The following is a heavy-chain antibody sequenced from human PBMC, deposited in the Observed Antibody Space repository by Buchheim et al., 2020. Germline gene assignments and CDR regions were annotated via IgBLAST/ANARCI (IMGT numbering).Heavy chain of an antibody. CDR2: ISSYSSYT. CDR3: ARAQYSSSSGYSSGWWDY. J-gene: IGHJ4*02. D-gene: IGHD6-19*01. Sequence: QVQLVDSGGGLVKPGGSLRLSCAASGFTFSDYYTSWIRQAPGKGLEWVSYISSYSSYTNYADSVKGRFTISRDNAKNSLYLQMNSLRTEDTAVYYCARAQYSSSSGYSSGWWDYWGQGTL. CDR1: GFTFSDYY. V-gene: IGHV3-11*05.